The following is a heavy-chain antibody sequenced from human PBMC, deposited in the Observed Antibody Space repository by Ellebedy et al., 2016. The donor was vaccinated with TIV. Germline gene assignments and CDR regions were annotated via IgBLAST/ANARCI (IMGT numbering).Heavy chain of an antibody. D-gene: IGHD2-2*01. CDR1: EYTLTESS. Sequence: ASVKVSCKVSEYTLTESSMHWVRQAPGKGLEWMGGFDPEDGETIYAQKFQGRVTMTEDTSTDTAYMELSSLRSEDTAVYYCATDGNCSSTSCYGDYYYYGMDVWGQGTTVTVSS. CDR2: FDPEDGET. CDR3: ATDGNCSSTSCYGDYYYYGMDV. V-gene: IGHV1-24*01. J-gene: IGHJ6*02.